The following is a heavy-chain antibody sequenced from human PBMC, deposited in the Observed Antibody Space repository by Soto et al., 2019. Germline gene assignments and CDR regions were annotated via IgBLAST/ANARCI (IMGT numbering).Heavy chain of an antibody. V-gene: IGHV4-31*03. D-gene: IGHD6-13*01. J-gene: IGHJ1*01. Sequence: QVQLQASGPGMVKSSETLSLNCTVSGASINSEGYYWTWIRQYQGRGLEWLGYIYYNGATNYSPSLKSRLVISRDTSQNQFSLRLTSVTAADTAVYFCARNGDLVSIWYNPEFQHWGQGTLVTVSS. CDR2: IYYNGAT. CDR1: GASINSEGYY. CDR3: ARNGDLVSIWYNPEFQH.